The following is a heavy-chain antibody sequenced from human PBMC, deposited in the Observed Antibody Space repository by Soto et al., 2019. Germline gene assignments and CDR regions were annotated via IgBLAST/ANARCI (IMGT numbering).Heavy chain of an antibody. CDR1: GYTFTSYG. J-gene: IGHJ6*02. CDR3: ARRQDCSGGSCYSYYYGKDV. D-gene: IGHD2-15*01. V-gene: IGHV1-18*01. Sequence: QVQLVQSGAEVKKPGASVKVSCKASGYTFTSYGISWVRQAPRQGLEWMGWISAYNGNTNYAQKLQGRVTMTTDTSTSTAYMELRSLRSDDTAVYYCARRQDCSGGSCYSYYYGKDVWGQGTTVTVSS. CDR2: ISAYNGNT.